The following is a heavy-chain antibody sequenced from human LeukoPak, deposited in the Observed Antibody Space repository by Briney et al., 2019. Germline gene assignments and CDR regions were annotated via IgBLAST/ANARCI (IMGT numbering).Heavy chain of an antibody. CDR2: IYHSGST. J-gene: IGHJ4*02. D-gene: IGHD6-19*01. V-gene: IGHV4-30-2*01. CDR1: GGSISSGGYY. CDR3: ASSQQWLGPRPFDY. Sequence: SETLSLTCTVSGGSISSGGYYWSWIRQPPGKGLEWIGYIYHSGSTYYNPSLKSRVTISVDRSKNQFSLKLSSVTAADTAVYYCASSQQWLGPRPFDYWGQGTLVTVSS.